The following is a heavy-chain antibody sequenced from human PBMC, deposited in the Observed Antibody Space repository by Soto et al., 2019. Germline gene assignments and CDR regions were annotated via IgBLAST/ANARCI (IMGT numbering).Heavy chain of an antibody. V-gene: IGHV1-2*04. Sequence: ASVKVSCKASGYTFTGYYMHWVRQAPGQGPEWMGWINPNSGGTNYAQKFQGWVTMTRDTSISTAYMELSRLRSDDTAVYYCARGYCTNGVCRNDAFDIWGQGTMVTVSS. J-gene: IGHJ3*02. CDR3: ARGYCTNGVCRNDAFDI. D-gene: IGHD2-8*01. CDR1: GYTFTGYY. CDR2: INPNSGGT.